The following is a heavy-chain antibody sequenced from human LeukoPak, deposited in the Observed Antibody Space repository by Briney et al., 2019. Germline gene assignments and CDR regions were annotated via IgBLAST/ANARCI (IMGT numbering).Heavy chain of an antibody. CDR2: IYTSGST. CDR1: GGSISSYY. J-gene: IGHJ4*02. D-gene: IGHD5/OR15-5a*01. V-gene: IGHV4-4*07. CDR3: AREGYSVYDGKVRYFDY. Sequence: PSETLSLTCTVSGGSISSYYRSWIRQPAGKGLEWIGRIYTSGSTNYNPSLKSRVTMSVDTSKNQFSLKLSSVTAADTAVYYCAREGYSVYDGKVRYFDYWGQGTLVTLSS.